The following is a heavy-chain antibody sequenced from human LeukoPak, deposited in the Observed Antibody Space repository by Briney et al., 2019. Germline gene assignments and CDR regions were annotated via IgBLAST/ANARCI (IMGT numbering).Heavy chain of an antibody. D-gene: IGHD5-12*01. CDR2: IKQDGSEK. Sequence: GGSLRLSCAASGFTFSNYWMTWVRQAPGKGLEWVANIKQDGSEKYYVDSVKGRFTISRDNAKNSLYLQMNSLRAEDTAVFYCARDGTYTDYDPDFDIWGQGTLVTVSS. CDR1: GFTFSNYW. CDR3: ARDGTYTDYDPDFDI. J-gene: IGHJ4*02. V-gene: IGHV3-7*04.